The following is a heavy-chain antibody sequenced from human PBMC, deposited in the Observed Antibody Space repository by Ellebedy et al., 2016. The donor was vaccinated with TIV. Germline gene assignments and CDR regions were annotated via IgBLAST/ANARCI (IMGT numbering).Heavy chain of an antibody. CDR3: TRGPSGGYFDY. J-gene: IGHJ4*02. D-gene: IGHD3-10*01. CDR2: INPNSGGT. CDR1: GYTFTDYY. V-gene: IGHV1-2*02. Sequence: AASVKVSCKASGYTFTDYYVHWVRQAPGQGLEWMGWINPNSGGTIYAQKFQGRVTMTRDTTISTVYMDLSRLTSDDTAVYYCTRGPSGGYFDYWGQGTLVPVSS.